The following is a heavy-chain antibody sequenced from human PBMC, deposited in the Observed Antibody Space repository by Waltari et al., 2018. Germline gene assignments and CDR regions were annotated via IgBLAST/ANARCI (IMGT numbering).Heavy chain of an antibody. CDR1: GGTFSGYA. Sequence: QVQLVQSGAEVKKPGSSVKVSCKASGGTFSGYAISWVRQAPGQGLEWMGGIIPIFGTANYAQKFQGRVTITADESTSTAYMELSSLRSEDTAVYYCAREHRDGYNGVMDVWGQGTTVTVSS. J-gene: IGHJ6*02. D-gene: IGHD5-12*01. CDR3: AREHRDGYNGVMDV. V-gene: IGHV1-69*01. CDR2: IIPIFGTA.